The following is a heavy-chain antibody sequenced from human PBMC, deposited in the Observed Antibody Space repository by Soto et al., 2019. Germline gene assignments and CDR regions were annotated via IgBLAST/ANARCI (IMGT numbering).Heavy chain of an antibody. CDR3: AHRGLTDCTNGVCYSFDY. CDR1: GFSLSTSGVG. Sequence: ESGPTLVNPTQTLTLTCTFSGFSLSTSGVGVGWIRQPPGKALEWLALIYWDDDKRYSPSLKSRLTITKDTSKNQVVLTMTNMDPVDTATYYCAHRGLTDCTNGVCYSFDYWGQGTLVTVS. V-gene: IGHV2-5*02. D-gene: IGHD2-8*01. J-gene: IGHJ4*02. CDR2: IYWDDDK.